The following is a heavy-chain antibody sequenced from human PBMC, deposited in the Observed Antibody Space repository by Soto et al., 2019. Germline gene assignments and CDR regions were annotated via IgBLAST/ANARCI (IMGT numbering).Heavy chain of an antibody. J-gene: IGHJ3*02. CDR1: GGSISSGGYY. Sequence: SETLSLTCTVSGGSISSGGYYWSWIRQHPGKGLEWIGYIYYSGSTYYNPSLKSRVTISVDTSKNQFSLKLSSVTAADTALYYFARDRRPGELLRTDAFDIWGQGTMVTVPS. CDR3: ARDRRPGELLRTDAFDI. CDR2: IYYSGST. V-gene: IGHV4-31*03. D-gene: IGHD1-26*01.